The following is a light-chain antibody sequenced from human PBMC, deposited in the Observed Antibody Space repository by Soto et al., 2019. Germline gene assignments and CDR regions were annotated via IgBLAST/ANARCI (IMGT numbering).Light chain of an antibody. CDR1: SSDVGGYNY. CDR2: EVS. V-gene: IGLV2-14*01. J-gene: IGLJ1*01. Sequence: QSALTQPASVSGSPGQSITISCTGTSSDVGGYNYVSWYQQHPGKAPKLRIYEVSNRPSGVANRFSGSKSGNTASLTISGLQAEDEADYYCSSYTSSSTLKVFGTGTKLTVL. CDR3: SSYTSSSTLKV.